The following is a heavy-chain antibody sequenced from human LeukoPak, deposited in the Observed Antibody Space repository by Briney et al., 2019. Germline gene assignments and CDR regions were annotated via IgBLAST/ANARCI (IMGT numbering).Heavy chain of an antibody. CDR2: ITDSGDTT. CDR3: AKDGALSTSWYFYCDY. V-gene: IGHV3-23*01. Sequence: GGSLRLSCSASGFTFSSFAMSWVRQAPGKGLEWVSTITDSGDTTYSADSVKGRFTISRDNSKNTLYLQMNSLRAEDTAVYYCAKDGALSTSWYFYCDYWGQGTLVTVSS. D-gene: IGHD2-2*01. CDR1: GFTFSSFA. J-gene: IGHJ4*02.